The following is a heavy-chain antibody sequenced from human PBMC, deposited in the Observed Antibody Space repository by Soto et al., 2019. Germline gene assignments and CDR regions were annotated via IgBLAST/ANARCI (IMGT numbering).Heavy chain of an antibody. CDR2: IWYDGSNK. Sequence: GGSLRLSCAASGFTFSSYGMHWVRQAPGKGLEWVAVIWYDGSNKYYADSVKGRFTISRDNSKNTLYLQMNSLRAEDTAVYYCARDLLSSSWYSGYFDLWGRGTLVTVSS. V-gene: IGHV3-33*01. CDR1: GFTFSSYG. D-gene: IGHD6-13*01. CDR3: ARDLLSSSWYSGYFDL. J-gene: IGHJ2*01.